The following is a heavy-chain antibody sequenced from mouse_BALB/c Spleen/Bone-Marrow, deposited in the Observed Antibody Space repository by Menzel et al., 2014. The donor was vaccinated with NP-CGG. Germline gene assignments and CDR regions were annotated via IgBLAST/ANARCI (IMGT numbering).Heavy chain of an antibody. J-gene: IGHJ3*01. V-gene: IGHV14-3*02. CDR2: IDPANGNT. Sequence: EVQLVESGAELVKPGASVKLSCTASGFNIKDTYMHWVKQRPEQGLEWIGRIDPANGNTKYDPKFQGKATITADTSSNTAYLQLSSLTSEDTAVYYCATYYRYDRRSAYWGQGTLVTVSA. CDR1: GFNIKDTY. CDR3: ATYYRYDRRSAY. D-gene: IGHD2-14*01.